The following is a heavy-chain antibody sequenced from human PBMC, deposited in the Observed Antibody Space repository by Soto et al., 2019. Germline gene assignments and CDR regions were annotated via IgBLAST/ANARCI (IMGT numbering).Heavy chain of an antibody. J-gene: IGHJ4*02. CDR3: ARNGERYYDILTGPALDY. CDR1: GGTFSSYA. CDR2: IIPIFGTA. V-gene: IGHV1-69*13. D-gene: IGHD3-9*01. Sequence: ASVKVSCKASGGTFSSYAISWVRQAPGQGLEWMGGIIPIFGTANYAQKFQGRVTITADESTSTAYMELSSLRSEDTAVYYCARNGERYYDILTGPALDYWGQGTLVTVSS.